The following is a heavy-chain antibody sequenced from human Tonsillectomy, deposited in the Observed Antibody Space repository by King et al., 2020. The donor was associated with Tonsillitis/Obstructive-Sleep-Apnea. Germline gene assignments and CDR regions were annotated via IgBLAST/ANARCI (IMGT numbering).Heavy chain of an antibody. CDR2: ISSSSSYT. V-gene: IGHV3-11*06. CDR3: ARDSGSYHFDY. J-gene: IGHJ4*02. Sequence: VQLVESGGGLVKPGGSLRLSCAASGFPFSDYYMNWIRQAPGKGLEWFSYISSSSSYTKNADSVKGRFTISRDNAKNSLYLQMNSLRAEDTAVYYCARDSGSYHFDYWGQGTLVTVSS. CDR1: GFPFSDYY. D-gene: IGHD1-26*01.